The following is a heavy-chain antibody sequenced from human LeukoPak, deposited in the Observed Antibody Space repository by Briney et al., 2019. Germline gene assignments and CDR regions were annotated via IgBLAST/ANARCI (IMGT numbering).Heavy chain of an antibody. D-gene: IGHD3-22*01. Sequence: WETVSLLCSVWGRFMSSCSYHWAWVRQPPGKGLEWNEHIYDEGTNYYHPSLKSRFTISVHTPKTQCSRKLRSGTAADTAVYYCGRGVTMIVVVMHDWYFDLWGRGTLVTVSS. CDR1: GRFMSSCSYH. CDR2: IYDEGTN. V-gene: IGHV4-39*01. CDR3: GRGVTMIVVVMHDWYFDL. J-gene: IGHJ2*01.